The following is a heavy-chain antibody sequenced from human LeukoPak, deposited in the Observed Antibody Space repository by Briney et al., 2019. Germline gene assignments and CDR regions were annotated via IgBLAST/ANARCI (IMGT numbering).Heavy chain of an antibody. V-gene: IGHV4-39*01. CDR1: GGSISSSSYY. Sequence: KPSETLSLTCTVSGGSISSSSYYWGWIRQPPGKGLEWIGSIYYSGSTYYNPSLKSRVTISVDTSKNQFSLKLSSVTAADTAVYYCARASGSPVPASTWGQGTLVTVSS. J-gene: IGHJ4*02. CDR2: IYYSGST. D-gene: IGHD2-2*01. CDR3: ARASGSPVPAST.